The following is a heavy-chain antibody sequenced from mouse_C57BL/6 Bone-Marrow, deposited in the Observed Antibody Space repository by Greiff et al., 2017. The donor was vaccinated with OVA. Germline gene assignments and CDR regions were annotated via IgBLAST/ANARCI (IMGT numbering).Heavy chain of an antibody. J-gene: IGHJ1*03. CDR3: AGARITTVVATPVDV. Sequence: EVQVVESGGGLVQSGRSLRLSCATSGFTFSDFYMEWVRQAPGKGLEWIAASRNKANDYTTEYSASVKVRFIVARDTSQSILYLQMNALRAADTAIYYCAGARITTVVATPVDVWGTGTTVTVSS. V-gene: IGHV7-1*01. CDR2: SRNKANDYTT. D-gene: IGHD1-1*01. CDR1: GFTFSDFY.